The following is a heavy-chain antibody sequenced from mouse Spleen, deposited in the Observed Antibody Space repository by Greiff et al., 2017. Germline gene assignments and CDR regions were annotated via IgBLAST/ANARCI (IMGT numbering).Heavy chain of an antibody. V-gene: IGHV2-6-1*01. Sequence: VKVVESGPGLVAPSQSLSITCTVSGFSLTSSGVHWVRQPPGKGLEWLVVIWSDGSTTYNSALKSRLSISKDNSKSQVFLKMNSLQTDDTAMYYCARHPYGLYAMDYWGQGTSVTVSS. CDR2: IWSDGST. D-gene: IGHD1-1*02. J-gene: IGHJ4*01. CDR1: GFSLTSSG. CDR3: ARHPYGLYAMDY.